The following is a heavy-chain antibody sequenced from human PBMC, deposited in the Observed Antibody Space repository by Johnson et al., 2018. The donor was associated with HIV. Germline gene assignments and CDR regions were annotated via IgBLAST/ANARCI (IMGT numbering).Heavy chain of an antibody. CDR1: GFAFSSYA. CDR3: ARDEPTDDAFDI. J-gene: IGHJ3*02. CDR2: ISSNGGST. V-gene: IGHV3-64*01. D-gene: IGHD1-14*01. Sequence: VHLVESGGGVVQPGRSLRLSCAASGFAFSSYAMHWVRQAPGKGLEYVSAISSNGGSTYYANSVKGRFTISRDNSKNTLYLQMGSLRAEDMAVYYCARDEPTDDAFDIWGQGTMVTVSS.